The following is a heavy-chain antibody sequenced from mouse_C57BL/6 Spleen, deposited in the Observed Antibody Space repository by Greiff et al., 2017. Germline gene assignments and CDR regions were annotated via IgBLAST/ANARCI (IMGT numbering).Heavy chain of an antibody. J-gene: IGHJ4*01. CDR3: ARGGLYDGYDDAMDY. V-gene: IGHV1-55*01. Sequence: QVQLQQSGAELVKPGASVKMSCKASGYTFTSYWITWVKQRPGQGLEWIGDIYPGSGSTNYNEKFKSKATLTVDTSSSTAYMQLSSLTSEDSAVYYCARGGLYDGYDDAMDYWGQGTSVTVSS. CDR1: GYTFTSYW. D-gene: IGHD2-3*01. CDR2: IYPGSGST.